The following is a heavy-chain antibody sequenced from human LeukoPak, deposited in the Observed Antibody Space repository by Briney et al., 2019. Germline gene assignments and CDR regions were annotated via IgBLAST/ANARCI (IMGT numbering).Heavy chain of an antibody. Sequence: SQTLSLTCAISGDDVSTNKATWNWIRQSPSRGLEWLGRTYYRCHCYNDYAVSVKRRITITADTSTNQFSLHLNSVTPDNTAVYYCVRLVGNSWLDYWGQGTRVTVSS. V-gene: IGHV6-1*01. CDR2: TYYRCHCYN. J-gene: IGHJ4*02. CDR1: GDDVSTNKAT. D-gene: IGHD6-13*01. CDR3: VRLVGNSWLDY.